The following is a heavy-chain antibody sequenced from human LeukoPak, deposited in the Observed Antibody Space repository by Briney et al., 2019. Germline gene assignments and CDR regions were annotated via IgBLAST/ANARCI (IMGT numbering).Heavy chain of an antibody. D-gene: IGHD2-15*01. CDR1: GFTFSTYG. Sequence: PGGTLRLSCAASGFTFSTYGMNWVRQAPGKGLEWVSSISSSSSYIYYADSVKGRFTISRDNAKNSLYLQMNSLRAEDTAVYYCARDGGRKDDYWGQGTLVTVSS. V-gene: IGHV3-21*01. CDR2: ISSSSSYI. CDR3: ARDGGRKDDY. J-gene: IGHJ4*02.